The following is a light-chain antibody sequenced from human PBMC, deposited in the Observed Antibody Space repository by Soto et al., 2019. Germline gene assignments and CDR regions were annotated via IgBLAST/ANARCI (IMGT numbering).Light chain of an antibody. CDR2: SNN. CDR1: SSNIGSYT. V-gene: IGLV1-44*01. J-gene: IGLJ1*01. CDR3: AAWDESLNGRV. Sequence: QSVLTQPPSASGTPGQRVTISCSGSSSNIGSYTVNWYQQLPGTAPKLLIYSNNQRPSGVPERFSGSKSGISASLAISGLLSGEEADYYCAAWDESLNGRVFGSGTKLTVL.